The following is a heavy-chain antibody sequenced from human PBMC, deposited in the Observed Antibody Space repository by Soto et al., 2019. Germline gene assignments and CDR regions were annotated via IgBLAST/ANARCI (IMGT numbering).Heavy chain of an antibody. J-gene: IGHJ6*02. CDR3: ARESGYSYGFIGMDV. CDR1: GGTFSSYA. D-gene: IGHD5-18*01. Sequence: SVKVSCKASGGTFSSYAISWVRQAPGQGLEWMGGIIPIFGTANYAQKLQGRVTITADESTSTAYMELSSLRSEDTAVYYCARESGYSYGFIGMDVWGQGTTVTVSS. V-gene: IGHV1-69*13. CDR2: IIPIFGTA.